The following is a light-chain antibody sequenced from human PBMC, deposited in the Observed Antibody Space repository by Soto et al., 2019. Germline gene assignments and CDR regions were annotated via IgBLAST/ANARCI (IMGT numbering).Light chain of an antibody. CDR3: MQSLQTPYT. J-gene: IGKJ2*01. Sequence: DIVMIQSPLSLPVTPGEPASISCRSSQSLLHSNGYNYLDWYLQKPGQSPQLLISLGSNRASGVPDRFSGSGSGTDFTLKLSRVEAEDVGVYYCMQSLQTPYTFGRGTKLEIK. V-gene: IGKV2-28*01. CDR2: LGS. CDR1: QSLLHSNGYNY.